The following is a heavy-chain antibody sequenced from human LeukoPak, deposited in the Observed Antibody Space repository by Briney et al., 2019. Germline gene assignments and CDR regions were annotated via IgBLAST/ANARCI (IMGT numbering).Heavy chain of an antibody. J-gene: IGHJ1*01. CDR1: GGSISSSNYY. D-gene: IGHD2-2*01. V-gene: IGHV4-39*01. Sequence: NTSETLSLTCTVSGGSISSSNYYRGWIRQPPGKGLEWIGNIYYSGSTYYNPSLKSRVTISVDTSKNQFSLKLNSVTAADTAVYYCARSYCSSTSCYAGGYFQHWGQGTLVTVSS. CDR3: ARSYCSSTSCYAGGYFQH. CDR2: IYYSGST.